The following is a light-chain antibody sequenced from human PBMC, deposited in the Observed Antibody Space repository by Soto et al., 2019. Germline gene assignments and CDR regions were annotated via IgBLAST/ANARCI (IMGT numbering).Light chain of an antibody. V-gene: IGLV4-69*01. CDR1: SWHSDYA. CDR2: VNSDGRH. CDR3: QTWGTGIRV. Sequence: QSVLTQSPSASASLGASVNLTCTLSSWHSDYAIAWHQQQPEKGPRFLMKVNSDGRHTKGDGIPDRFLGSSSGAERYLTISSLQSEDEADYYCQTWGTGIRVFGGGTKLTVL. J-gene: IGLJ2*01.